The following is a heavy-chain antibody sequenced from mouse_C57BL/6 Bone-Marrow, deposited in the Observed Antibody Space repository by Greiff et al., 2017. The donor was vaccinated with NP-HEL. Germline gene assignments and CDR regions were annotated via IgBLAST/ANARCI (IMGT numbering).Heavy chain of an antibody. CDR2: IFPGSGST. CDR3: ARLTYYYAMDY. CDR1: GYTFTDYY. V-gene: IGHV1-75*01. Sequence: QVQLKQSGPELVKPGASVKISCKASGYTFTDYYINWVKQRPGQGLEWIGWIFPGSGSTYYNEKFKGKATLTVDKSYSTAYMLLSSLTSEDSAVYFCARLTYYYAMDYWGQGTSVTVSS. J-gene: IGHJ4*01.